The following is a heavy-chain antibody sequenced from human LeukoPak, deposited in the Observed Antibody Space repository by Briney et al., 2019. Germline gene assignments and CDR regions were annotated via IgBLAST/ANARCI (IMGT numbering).Heavy chain of an antibody. CDR2: FKTKYSQV. Sequence: QPGGSLRLSCVASGFTFSDYAMNWVRQAPGKGLEWVSTFKTKYSQVYYAESVRGRFTTSTDNSEKTVYLQMNSLRAEDTALYYCARSVPDYTRFDYWGQGALVTVSS. CDR1: GFTFSDYA. V-gene: IGHV3-23*05. J-gene: IGHJ4*02. D-gene: IGHD4-11*01. CDR3: ARSVPDYTRFDY.